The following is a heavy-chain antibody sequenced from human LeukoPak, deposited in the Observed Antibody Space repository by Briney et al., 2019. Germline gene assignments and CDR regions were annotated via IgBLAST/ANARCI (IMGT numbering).Heavy chain of an antibody. J-gene: IGHJ4*02. V-gene: IGHV3-7*01. D-gene: IGHD3-16*01. Sequence: GGSLRLSCAASGFTFRSYWMSWVRQVPGKGLEWVANIRQDGSEKYYVDSVKGRFTISRDNAKKSLYLQMNSLRAEDTAVYYCARDGGPFDYWGQGTLVIVSS. CDR2: IRQDGSEK. CDR3: ARDGGPFDY. CDR1: GFTFRSYW.